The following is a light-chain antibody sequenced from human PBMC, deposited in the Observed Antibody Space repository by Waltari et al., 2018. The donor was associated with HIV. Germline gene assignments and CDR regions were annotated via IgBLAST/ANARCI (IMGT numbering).Light chain of an antibody. Sequence: EIVLTQSPGTLSLSPGERATLSCRASQSISNNYLAWYLQRPGQAPRLLIYGASSRATAIPERFSGSGSGTDFTLTISRLEPEDSAVFYCQQYGTSYTFGQGTKLEIK. CDR2: GAS. V-gene: IGKV3-20*01. CDR1: QSISNNY. J-gene: IGKJ2*01. CDR3: QQYGTSYT.